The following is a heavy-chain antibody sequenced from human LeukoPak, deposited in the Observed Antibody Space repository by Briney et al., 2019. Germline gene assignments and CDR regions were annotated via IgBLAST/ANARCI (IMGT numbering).Heavy chain of an antibody. CDR3: ASRCSSTSCYTDY. CDR1: GYTFTGYY. V-gene: IGHV1-2*02. CDR2: INPNSGGT. Sequence: ASVKVSCKASGYTFTGYYMHWVRQAPGRGLEWMGWINPNSGGTNYAQKFQGRVTMTRDTSISTAYMELSRLRSDDTAVYYCASRCSSTSCYTDYWGQGTLVTVSS. J-gene: IGHJ4*02. D-gene: IGHD2-2*02.